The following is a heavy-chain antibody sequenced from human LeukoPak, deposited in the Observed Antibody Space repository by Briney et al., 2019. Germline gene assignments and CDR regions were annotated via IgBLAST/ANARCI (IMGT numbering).Heavy chain of an antibody. D-gene: IGHD3-9*01. Sequence: GGSLRLSCAASGFTFSSYEMNWVRQAPGKGLEWVSYISSSGSTIYYADSVKGRFTISRDNAKNSLYLQMNSLRAEDTAVYYCARSQLRYFDWSPSVGAFDIWGQGTMVTVSS. CDR3: ARSQLRYFDWSPSVGAFDI. V-gene: IGHV3-48*03. CDR2: ISSSGSTI. CDR1: GFTFSSYE. J-gene: IGHJ3*02.